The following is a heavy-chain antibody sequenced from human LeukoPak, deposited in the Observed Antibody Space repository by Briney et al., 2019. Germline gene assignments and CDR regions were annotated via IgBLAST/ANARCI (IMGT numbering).Heavy chain of an antibody. Sequence: GGSLRLSCAASGFTFSNNGMHWVRQTPGKGLEWVAFTRYDESKTFYGNSVRGRFTISRDNSKNTLYLQMNSLTTDDSAVYYCAKARYSGSPALDFWGQGTLVTVSS. CDR2: TRYDESKT. J-gene: IGHJ4*02. V-gene: IGHV3-30*02. D-gene: IGHD1-26*01. CDR1: GFTFSNNG. CDR3: AKARYSGSPALDF.